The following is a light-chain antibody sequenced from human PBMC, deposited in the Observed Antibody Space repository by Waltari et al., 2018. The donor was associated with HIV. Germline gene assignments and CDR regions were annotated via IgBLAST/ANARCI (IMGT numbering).Light chain of an antibody. V-gene: IGKV1-9*01. CDR1: QGISTY. CDR2: LAS. Sequence: DLQLTQSPSFMSASVGDRVTITCRASQGISTYLAWYQQKPGKAPKLLIFLASTLQSGVPSRFSGSGSETKFTLTINSLQPEDFATYYCQQLNTYPRTFGQGTKVEIK. J-gene: IGKJ1*01. CDR3: QQLNTYPRT.